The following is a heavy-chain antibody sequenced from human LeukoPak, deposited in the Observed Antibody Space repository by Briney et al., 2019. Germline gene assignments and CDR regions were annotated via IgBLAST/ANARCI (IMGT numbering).Heavy chain of an antibody. D-gene: IGHD3-22*01. Sequence: PGGSLRLSCAASGFTFSSYSMNWVRQAPGKGLEWVSAISGSGGSTYYADSVKGRFTISRDNSKNTLYLQMNSLRAEDTAVYYCAKDLMIVVVIPSQPFDYWGQGTLVTVSS. CDR3: AKDLMIVVVIPSQPFDY. CDR2: ISGSGGST. J-gene: IGHJ4*02. V-gene: IGHV3-23*01. CDR1: GFTFSSYS.